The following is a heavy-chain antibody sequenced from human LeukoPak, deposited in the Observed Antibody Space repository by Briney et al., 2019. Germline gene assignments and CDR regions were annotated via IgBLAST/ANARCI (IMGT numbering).Heavy chain of an antibody. CDR3: ARVNTGSSWYQVQPPER. CDR2: INHSGST. D-gene: IGHD6-13*01. CDR1: GGSFSGYY. Sequence: ASETLSLTCAVYGGSFSGYYWSWIRQPPGKGLEWIGEINHSGSTNYNPSLKSRVTISVDTSKNQFSLKLSSVTAADTAVYYCARVNTGSSWYQVQPPERWGQGTLVTVSS. J-gene: IGHJ4*02. V-gene: IGHV4-34*01.